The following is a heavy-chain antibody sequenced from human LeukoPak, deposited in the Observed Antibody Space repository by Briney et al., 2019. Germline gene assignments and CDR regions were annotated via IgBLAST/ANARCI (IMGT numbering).Heavy chain of an antibody. CDR2: ISYDGSNK. Sequence: GRSLRLSCAASGSTFSSYGMSWVRQAPGKGLEWVAVISYDGSNKYYADSVEGRFTISRDNSKNTLYLQMNSLRAEDTAVYYCAKRLGPSIAAADLDYWGQGTLVTVSS. CDR3: AKRLGPSIAAADLDY. D-gene: IGHD6-13*01. V-gene: IGHV3-30*18. CDR1: GSTFSSYG. J-gene: IGHJ4*02.